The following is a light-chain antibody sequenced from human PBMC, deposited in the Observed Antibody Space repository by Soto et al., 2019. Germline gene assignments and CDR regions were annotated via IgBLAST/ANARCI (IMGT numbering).Light chain of an antibody. V-gene: IGKV3-20*01. CDR1: QSVSSSY. CDR3: QQYGSSPT. CDR2: DVS. Sequence: EIVLTQSPGTLSLSPGERATLSCRSSQSVSSSYLAWYQQKPGQAPRLLIYDVSSRATRIPDRFSGSGSGTDFTLTISRLEPEDFAVYYCQQYGSSPTFGQGTKVEIK. J-gene: IGKJ1*01.